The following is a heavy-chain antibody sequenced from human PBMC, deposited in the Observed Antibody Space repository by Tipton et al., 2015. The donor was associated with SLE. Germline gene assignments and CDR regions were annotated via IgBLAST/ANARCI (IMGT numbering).Heavy chain of an antibody. CDR3: ARITSNGYYYGAFDI. V-gene: IGHV5-51*03. J-gene: IGHJ3*02. D-gene: IGHD3-22*01. CDR2: IYPGDSDT. CDR1: GFTFTTFW. Sequence: QLVQSGAEVKKPGESLKISCKASGFTFTTFWIGWVRQMPGKGLEWMGIIYPGDSDTIYSPSFQGQVTISADNSITTALLQWNSTKASDTAMYYCARITSNGYYYGAFDIWGQGTMVTVSS.